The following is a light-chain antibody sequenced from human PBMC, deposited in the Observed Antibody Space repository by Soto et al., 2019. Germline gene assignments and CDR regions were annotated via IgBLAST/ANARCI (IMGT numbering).Light chain of an antibody. Sequence: VLTQSPATLSLSPGERATLSCRASQSVSSYLAWYQQKPGQAPRLLIYDTSNRATGVPARFSGSGSGTDFPLTISRLEPEDCAIYYCQQRQYWPPITFGQRTRLEIK. CDR1: QSVSSY. J-gene: IGKJ5*01. V-gene: IGKV3-11*01. CDR2: DTS. CDR3: QQRQYWPPIT.